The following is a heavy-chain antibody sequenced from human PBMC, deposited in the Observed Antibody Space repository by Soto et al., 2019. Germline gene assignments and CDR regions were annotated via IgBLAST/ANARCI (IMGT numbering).Heavy chain of an antibody. V-gene: IGHV1-69*13. Sequence: ASVKASCKASGGTFSCYSISWVRQAPGQGLEWMGGIIPIFGTANYAQKFQGRVTITADESTSTAYMELSSLRSEDTAVYYCAREFEDTAMAYFDYWGQGTLVTVSS. CDR3: AREFEDTAMAYFDY. D-gene: IGHD5-18*01. J-gene: IGHJ4*02. CDR2: IIPIFGTA. CDR1: GGTFSCYS.